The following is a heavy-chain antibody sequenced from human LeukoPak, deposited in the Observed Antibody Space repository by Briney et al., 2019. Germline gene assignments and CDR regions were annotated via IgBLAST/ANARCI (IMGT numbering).Heavy chain of an antibody. D-gene: IGHD3-10*01. CDR2: IYYSGST. CDR3: ARDLDQNYGSGSYYL. J-gene: IGHJ4*02. CDR1: GGSISSYY. Sequence: TSESLSLTCTVSGGSISSYYWSWIRQPPGKGLEWIGYIYYSGSTNYNPSLKSRVTISVDTSKNQFSLKLSSVTAADTAVYYCARDLDQNYGSGSYYLWGQGTLVTVSS. V-gene: IGHV4-59*01.